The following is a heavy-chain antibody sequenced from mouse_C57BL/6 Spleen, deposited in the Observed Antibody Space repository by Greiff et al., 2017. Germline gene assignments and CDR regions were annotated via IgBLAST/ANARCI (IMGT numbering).Heavy chain of an antibody. CDR1: GFTFSDYG. Sequence: EVKLVASGGGLVKPGGSLKLSCAASGFTFSDYGMHGVRQAPEKGLEWVAYISSGSSTIYYADTVKGRFTISRDNAKNTLFLQMSSLRSEDTAMYYCARSRDFDYWGQGTTLTVSS. V-gene: IGHV5-17*01. CDR2: ISSGSSTI. CDR3: ARSRDFDY. J-gene: IGHJ2*01.